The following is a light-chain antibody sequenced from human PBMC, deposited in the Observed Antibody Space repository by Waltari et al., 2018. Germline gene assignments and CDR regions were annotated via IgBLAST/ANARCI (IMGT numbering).Light chain of an antibody. J-gene: IGLJ2*01. CDR3: QSYDSSTHGTVV. Sequence: NFMLTQPHSVSESPGKTVTISCTRSSGSIASNYVQWYQQRPGSAPTTVIYEDNQRPSGVPDRFSGSIDSSSNSASLTISGRKTEAEADYYCQSYDSSTHGTVVFGGGTKLTVL. CDR2: EDN. CDR1: SGSIASNY. V-gene: IGLV6-57*04.